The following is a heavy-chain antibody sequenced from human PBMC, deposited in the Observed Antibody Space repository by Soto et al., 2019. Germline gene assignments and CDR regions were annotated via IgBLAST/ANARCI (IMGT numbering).Heavy chain of an antibody. CDR1: GFTFSNYG. Sequence: PGGSLRLSCAASGFTFSNYGMHWVRQAPGKGLEWVAIISYDGRNQYYADSVKGRFTISRDNSKNTLYLQMNSLRAEDTAMYYCAKDLTNLIRIVGANIPGQWRDYWGQGTPVTVSS. J-gene: IGHJ4*02. D-gene: IGHD1-26*01. V-gene: IGHV3-30*18. CDR2: ISYDGRNQ. CDR3: AKDLTNLIRIVGANIPGQWRDY.